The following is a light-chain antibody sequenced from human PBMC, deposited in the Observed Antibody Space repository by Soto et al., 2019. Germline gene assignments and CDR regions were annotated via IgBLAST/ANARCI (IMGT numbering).Light chain of an antibody. J-gene: IGKJ2*01. CDR1: QGVSSSY. CDR2: GAS. V-gene: IGKV3-20*01. Sequence: LKQSPGTLSLSEGERATLSCRASQGVSSSYLAWYQQQPGQAHTLLIYGASSRATGIPDTFSGSGSGTDFTLTISSLQPQDFAVYYCQEHNTLPLYTFGQGTIVDIK. CDR3: QEHNTLPLYT.